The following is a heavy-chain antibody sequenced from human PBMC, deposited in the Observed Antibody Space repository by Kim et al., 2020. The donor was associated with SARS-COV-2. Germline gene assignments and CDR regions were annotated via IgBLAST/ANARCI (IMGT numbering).Heavy chain of an antibody. CDR3: ARGVGEFALPAEYFQH. J-gene: IGHJ1*01. CDR1: GFTFSSYW. Sequence: GGSLRLSCAASGFTFSSYWMSWVRQAPGKGLEWVANIKQDGSEKYYVDSVKGRFTISRDNAKNSLYLQMNSLRAEDTAVYYCARGVGEFALPAEYFQHWGQGTLVTVSS. CDR2: IKQDGSEK. D-gene: IGHD3-10*01. V-gene: IGHV3-7*01.